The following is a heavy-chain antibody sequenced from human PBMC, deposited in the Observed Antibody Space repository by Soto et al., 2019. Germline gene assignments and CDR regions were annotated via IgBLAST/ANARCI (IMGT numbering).Heavy chain of an antibody. CDR1: GGSISSSSYY. D-gene: IGHD2-8*01. J-gene: IGHJ4*02. Sequence: PSETLSLTCAVYGGSISSSSYYWGWIRQPPGKGLEWIGSIYYSGSTYYNPSLKSRVTISVDTSKNQFSLKLSSVTAADTAVYNCARTNGVWNGGFDYWGQGTLVTVSS. V-gene: IGHV4-39*01. CDR3: ARTNGVWNGGFDY. CDR2: IYYSGST.